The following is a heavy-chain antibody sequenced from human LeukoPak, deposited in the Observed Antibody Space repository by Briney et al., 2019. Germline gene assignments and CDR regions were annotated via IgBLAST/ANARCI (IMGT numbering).Heavy chain of an antibody. CDR2: IIPIFGTA. CDR1: GGTFSSYA. D-gene: IGHD3-10*01. V-gene: IGHV1-69*05. J-gene: IGHJ4*02. Sequence: GASVKVSCKASGGTFSSYAISWVRQAPGQGLEWMGGIIPIFGTANYAQKFQGRVTITTDESTSTAYMELSSLRSEDTAVYYCAGEEVRGVRNFDYWGQGTLVTVSS. CDR3: AGEEVRGVRNFDY.